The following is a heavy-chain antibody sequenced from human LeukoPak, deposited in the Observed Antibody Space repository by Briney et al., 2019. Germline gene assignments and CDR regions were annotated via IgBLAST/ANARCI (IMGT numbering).Heavy chain of an antibody. Sequence: GGSLRLSCAASGFTFSSYSMNWVRQAPGKGLEWVSSISSSSSYIYYADSVKGRFTISRDNAKNSLYLQMNSLRAEDTAVYYCASLDPNYYDSSGYYPFDYWGQGTLATVSS. D-gene: IGHD3-22*01. J-gene: IGHJ4*02. V-gene: IGHV3-21*01. CDR2: ISSSSSYI. CDR1: GFTFSSYS. CDR3: ASLDPNYYDSSGYYPFDY.